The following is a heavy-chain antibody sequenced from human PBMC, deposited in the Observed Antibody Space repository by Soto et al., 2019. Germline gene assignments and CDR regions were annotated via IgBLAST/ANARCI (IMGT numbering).Heavy chain of an antibody. J-gene: IGHJ6*02. D-gene: IGHD5-18*01. CDR2: ISGSGSNT. CDR3: ARSGYSYGPGYYYYGMDV. CDR1: GFTFSSYA. Sequence: GGSLRLSCAASGFTFSSYAMSWVRQAPGKGLEWVSAISGSGSNTYYADSVKGRFTISRDNSKNTLYLQMNSLRAEDTAVYYCARSGYSYGPGYYYYGMDVWGQGTTVTVSS. V-gene: IGHV3-23*01.